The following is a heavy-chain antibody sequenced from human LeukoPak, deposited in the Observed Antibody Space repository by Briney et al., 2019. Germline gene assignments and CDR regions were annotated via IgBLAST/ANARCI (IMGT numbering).Heavy chain of an antibody. CDR1: GFTFRSYA. D-gene: IGHD6-19*01. V-gene: IGHV3-30-3*01. J-gene: IGHJ4*02. Sequence: GGSLRLSCADSGFTFRSYAMHWVRQAPGKGLEWVAVISYDGTNKYYADSVKGRFTISRDNSKNTLYLEMNSLRDEDTAVYYCASAGSGLYWGQGTLVTVSS. CDR3: ASAGSGLY. CDR2: ISYDGTNK.